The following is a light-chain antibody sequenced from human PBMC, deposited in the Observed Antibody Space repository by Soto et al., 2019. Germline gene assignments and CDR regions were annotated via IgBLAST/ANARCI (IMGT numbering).Light chain of an antibody. Sequence: VLTQSPGTLSLSPGERATLSCRASQSVSTTYLAWYQQKPGQSPRLLISGTSNRAPGIPDRFSGSGSGTDFTLTISRLEPEDCAIYYCQQYNNWPLTFGGGTMVDI. J-gene: IGKJ4*01. CDR1: QSVSTTY. CDR3: QQYNNWPLT. V-gene: IGKV3-20*01. CDR2: GTS.